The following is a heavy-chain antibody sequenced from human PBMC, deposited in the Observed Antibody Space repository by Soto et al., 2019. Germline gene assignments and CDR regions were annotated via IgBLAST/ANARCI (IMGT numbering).Heavy chain of an antibody. Sequence: GSLRLSCAASGIILSDTWMNWVRQAPGKGLEWVARLESKESGGATDFASTVKGRFTISRDDSKNTLFLHMTGLRADDTAIYYCVRYPPYDTTGLYYPGYLAYWGLGTLVTVSS. J-gene: IGHJ4*02. CDR1: GIILSDTW. CDR2: LESKESGGAT. V-gene: IGHV3-15*04. D-gene: IGHD3-22*01. CDR3: VRYPPYDTTGLYYPGYLAY.